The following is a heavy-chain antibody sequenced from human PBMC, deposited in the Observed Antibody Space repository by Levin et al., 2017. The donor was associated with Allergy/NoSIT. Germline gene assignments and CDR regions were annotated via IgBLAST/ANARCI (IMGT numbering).Heavy chain of an antibody. CDR1: GYTFTSYG. V-gene: IGHV1-18*01. J-gene: IGHJ4*02. CDR3: ATFGADYGDYQVPFNY. Sequence: GESLKISCKASGYTFTSYGISWVRQAPGQGLEWMGWISAYNGNTNYAQKLQGRVTMTTDTSTSTAYMELRSLRSDDTAVYYCATFGADYGDYQVPFNYWGQGTLVTVSS. D-gene: IGHD4-17*01. CDR2: ISAYNGNT.